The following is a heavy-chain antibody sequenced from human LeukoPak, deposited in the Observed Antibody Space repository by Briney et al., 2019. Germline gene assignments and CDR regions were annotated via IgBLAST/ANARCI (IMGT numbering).Heavy chain of an antibody. CDR3: ARQRSSGYYPDAFDI. Sequence: GESLKISCKGYGYSFTSYWIGWVRQMPGKGLEWMGIIYPGDSDTRYSPSFQGQVTISADKSISTAYLQWSSLKASDTAMYYCARQRSSGYYPDAFDIWGQGTMVTVSS. V-gene: IGHV5-51*01. CDR2: IYPGDSDT. D-gene: IGHD3-22*01. CDR1: GYSFTSYW. J-gene: IGHJ3*02.